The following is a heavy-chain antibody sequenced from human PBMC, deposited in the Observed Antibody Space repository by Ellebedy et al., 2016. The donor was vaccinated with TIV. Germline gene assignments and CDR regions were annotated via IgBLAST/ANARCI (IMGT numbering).Heavy chain of an antibody. CDR2: IYYSGST. Sequence: LRLXXTVSGGSISSGSYYWSWIRQHPGKGLEWIGYIYYSGSTYYNPSLKSRVSISVDTSKNQFSLKLSSVTAADTAMYYCARDQNYDTSGRDALDIWGQGIMVTVSS. CDR3: ARDQNYDTSGRDALDI. CDR1: GGSISSGSYY. D-gene: IGHD3-22*01. V-gene: IGHV4-31*03. J-gene: IGHJ3*02.